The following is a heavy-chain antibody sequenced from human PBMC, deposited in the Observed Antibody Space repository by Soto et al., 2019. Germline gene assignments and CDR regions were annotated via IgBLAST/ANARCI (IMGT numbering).Heavy chain of an antibody. J-gene: IGHJ4*02. Sequence: QVQLSQFGAEVKKPGASVKVSCKASGYSFTNFHIHWVRQAPGQGLEWMGMIDPSGGITRDAQRFQGRITMTRDASTSTVDMELRSLTSEDTAVYYCARDVFGHDNYETIGYYFDHWGQGTLVTVSS. CDR2: IDPSGGIT. D-gene: IGHD3-22*01. V-gene: IGHV1-46*01. CDR1: GYSFTNFH. CDR3: ARDVFGHDNYETIGYYFDH.